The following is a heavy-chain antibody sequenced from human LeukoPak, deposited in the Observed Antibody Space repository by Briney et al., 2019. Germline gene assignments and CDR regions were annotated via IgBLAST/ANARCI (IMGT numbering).Heavy chain of an antibody. D-gene: IGHD5-24*01. CDR1: GFTFSSSA. J-gene: IGHJ5*02. CDR2: ISDTGRLS. Sequence: GGSLRLSCAASGFTFSSSAMCWVRQAPGKGLEWVAAISDTGRLSYCADSVNGRFTISRDNSKNTLSLQMNSLRAADTAVYYCAKGGPRDGYSYASWGQGTLITVSS. CDR3: AKGGPRDGYSYAS. V-gene: IGHV3-23*01.